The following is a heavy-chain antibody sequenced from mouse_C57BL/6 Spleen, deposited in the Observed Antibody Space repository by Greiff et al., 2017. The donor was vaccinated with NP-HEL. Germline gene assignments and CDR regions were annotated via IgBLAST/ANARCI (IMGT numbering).Heavy chain of an antibody. CDR3: ARAGYYGSSYRGYFDY. D-gene: IGHD1-1*01. J-gene: IGHJ2*01. CDR2: INPNNGGT. V-gene: IGHV1-18*01. Sequence: VQLQQSGPELVKPGASVKIPCKASGYTFTDYNMDWVKQSHGKSLEWIGDINPNNGGTIYNQKFKGKATLTVDKSSSTAYMALRSLTSEDTAVYYCARAGYYGSSYRGYFDYWGQGTTLTVSS. CDR1: GYTFTDYN.